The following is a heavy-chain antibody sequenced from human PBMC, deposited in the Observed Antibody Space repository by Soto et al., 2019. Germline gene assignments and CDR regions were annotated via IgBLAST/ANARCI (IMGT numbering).Heavy chain of an antibody. Sequence: ASVKVSCKASGYTFTGYYMHWVRQAPGQGLEWMGWINPNSGGTNYAQKFQGWVTMTRDTSISTAYMELSRLRSDDTAVYYCARGGGYCSGGSCYSIWFDPWGQGTLVTVSS. CDR2: INPNSGGT. J-gene: IGHJ5*02. D-gene: IGHD2-15*01. V-gene: IGHV1-2*04. CDR3: ARGGGYCSGGSCYSIWFDP. CDR1: GYTFTGYY.